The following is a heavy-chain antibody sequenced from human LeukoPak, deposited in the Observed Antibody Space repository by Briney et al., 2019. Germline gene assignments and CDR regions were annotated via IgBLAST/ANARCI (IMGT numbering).Heavy chain of an antibody. CDR2: ISGYNDNT. D-gene: IGHD4-23*01. J-gene: IGHJ4*02. CDR1: GYTFTSYG. V-gene: IGHV1-18*01. Sequence: ASVTVSCTASGYTFTSYGISWVRQAPGQGLEWMGWISGYNDNTNYAQKVQGRVTMTTDTSTSTAYMELRSLRSDDTAVYSCARDDASRGFAGNSPLDYWGQGTLITVSS. CDR3: ARDDASRGFAGNSPLDY.